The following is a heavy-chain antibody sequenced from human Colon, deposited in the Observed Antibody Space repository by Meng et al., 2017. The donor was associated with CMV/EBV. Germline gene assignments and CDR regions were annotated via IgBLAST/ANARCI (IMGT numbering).Heavy chain of an antibody. CDR2: INPDSGAT. Sequence: ASVKVSCKASGYTFSAYFIHWVRQAPGQGLEWMGWINPDSGATNYAQKFQDRVTMTRDTSISAAYMEVPSLTFDDTAVYFCARGPTPDPYGGYEGWFDPWGQGTQVTVSS. D-gene: IGHD6-19*01. J-gene: IGHJ5*02. CDR3: ARGPTPDPYGGYEGWFDP. V-gene: IGHV1-2*02. CDR1: GYTFSAYF.